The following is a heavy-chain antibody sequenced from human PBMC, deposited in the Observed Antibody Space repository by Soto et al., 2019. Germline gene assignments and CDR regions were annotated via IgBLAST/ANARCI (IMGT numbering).Heavy chain of an antibody. CDR3: ARGLFEVYGGDLEY. V-gene: IGHV4-59*11. Sequence: SETLSLTCTVSGGSLSNHYWTWTRQSPGKGLEWIGSIYYRVNTNYNPSLDSRVTMTVDTSKNEFSLQLTSMTTADTAVYYCARGLFEVYGGDLEYFGQ. CDR2: IYYRVNT. D-gene: IGHD4-17*01. CDR1: GGSLSNHY. J-gene: IGHJ4*02.